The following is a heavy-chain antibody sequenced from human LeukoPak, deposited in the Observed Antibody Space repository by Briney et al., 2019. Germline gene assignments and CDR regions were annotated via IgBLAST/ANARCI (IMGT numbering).Heavy chain of an antibody. V-gene: IGHV3-21*01. CDR3: ARDHFGDGTFDY. J-gene: IGHJ4*02. Sequence: GGSLRLSCAASGFTFSSYSMNWVRQAPGKGPEWVSSISSSSSYIYYADSVKGRFTISRDNAKNSLYLQMNSLRAEDTAVYYCARDHFGDGTFDYWGQGTLVTVSS. CDR1: GFTFSSYS. CDR2: ISSSSSYI. D-gene: IGHD3-10*01.